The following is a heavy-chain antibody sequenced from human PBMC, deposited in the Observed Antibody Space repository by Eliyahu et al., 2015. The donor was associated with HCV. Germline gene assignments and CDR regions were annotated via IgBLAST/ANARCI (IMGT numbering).Heavy chain of an antibody. CDR2: IKSKGGGGTT. J-gene: IGHJ4*02. CDR3: TKVRSLSCLSFDY. D-gene: IGHD3-10*01. V-gene: IGHV3-15*05. Sequence: EVQVVESGGDLVTSGGSLRLSCAASGFNFNIAWMTWVRQTPGKGLEWVGLIKSKGGGGTTEYAEPVKGRFTISRDDSKNMVFLQMNSLKTEDTAVYYCTKVRSLSCLSFDYWGQGTLVTVSS. CDR1: GFNFNIAW.